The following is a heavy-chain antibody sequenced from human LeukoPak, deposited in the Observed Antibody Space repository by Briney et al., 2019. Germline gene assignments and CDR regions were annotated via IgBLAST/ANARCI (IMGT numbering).Heavy chain of an antibody. D-gene: IGHD2-21*01. Sequence: GGSLRLSCAASGFTFSNYAMSWVRQAPGKGLEWLSTISGSGGITYYADSVKGRFTISRDNPKNTVYLQMKSLRVEATAVYYCAKGLSAAGDYYFDYWGQGALVTVSS. J-gene: IGHJ4*02. CDR1: GFTFSNYA. CDR2: ISGSGGIT. V-gene: IGHV3-23*01. CDR3: AKGLSAAGDYYFDY.